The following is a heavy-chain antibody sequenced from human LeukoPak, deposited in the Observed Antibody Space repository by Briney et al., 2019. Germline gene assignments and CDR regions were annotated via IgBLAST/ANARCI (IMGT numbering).Heavy chain of an antibody. CDR1: GFTFSSYA. Sequence: PGGSLRLSCAASGFTFSSYAMSCVRQAPGKGLEWVSAISGSGGSTYYADSVKGRFTISRDNSKNTLYLQMNSLRAEDAAVYYCAKDRAAYIVVVISAFDYWGQGTLVTVSS. CDR3: AKDRAAYIVVVISAFDY. V-gene: IGHV3-23*01. J-gene: IGHJ4*02. CDR2: ISGSGGST. D-gene: IGHD3-22*01.